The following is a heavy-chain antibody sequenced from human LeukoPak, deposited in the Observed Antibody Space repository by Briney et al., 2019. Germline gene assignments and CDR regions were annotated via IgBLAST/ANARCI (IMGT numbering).Heavy chain of an antibody. CDR1: GDSISSTSHY. CDR2: IYFTGST. J-gene: IGHJ5*02. D-gene: IGHD3-3*01. V-gene: IGHV4-39*07. Sequence: PSETLPLTCTVSGDSISSTSHYWDWIRQPPGKGPEWIGNIYFTGSTYYCPSLKSRVTISVDRSKNQFSLKLSSVTAADTAVYYCARGRFWIDPWGQGTLVTVSS. CDR3: ARGRFWIDP.